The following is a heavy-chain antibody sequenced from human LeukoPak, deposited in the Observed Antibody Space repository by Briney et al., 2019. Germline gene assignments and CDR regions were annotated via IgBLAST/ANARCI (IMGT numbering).Heavy chain of an antibody. D-gene: IGHD3-3*01. CDR3: ARGFWLNFDY. CDR1: GGSISSYY. CDR2: IYYSGST. J-gene: IGHJ4*02. V-gene: IGHV4-59*01. Sequence: SETLSLTCTVSGGSISSYYWNWIRQPPGKGLEWIGYIYYSGSTNYNPSLKSRVTISVDTSKNQFSLKLSSVTAADTAVYYCARGFWLNFDYWGQGTLVTVSS.